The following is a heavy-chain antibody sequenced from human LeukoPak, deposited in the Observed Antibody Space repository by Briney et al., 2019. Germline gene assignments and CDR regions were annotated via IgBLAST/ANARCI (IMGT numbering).Heavy chain of an antibody. Sequence: GGSLRLSCAASGFTFSSYSMNWVRQAPGKGLEWVSSISSSSSYIYYADSVKGRFTISRDNAKNSLYLQMNSLRAEDTAVYYCAREGAAAGSHDYYFDYWGQGTLVTVSS. CDR2: ISSSSSYI. CDR3: AREGAAAGSHDYYFDY. D-gene: IGHD6-13*01. V-gene: IGHV3-21*01. J-gene: IGHJ4*02. CDR1: GFTFSSYS.